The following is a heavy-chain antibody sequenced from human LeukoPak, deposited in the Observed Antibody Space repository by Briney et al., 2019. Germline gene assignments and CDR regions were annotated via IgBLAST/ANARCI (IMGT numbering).Heavy chain of an antibody. V-gene: IGHV4-39*01. CDR2: IYYSGST. CDR1: GGSISSSSYY. J-gene: IGHJ4*02. Sequence: PSETLSLTCTVSGGSISSSSYYWGWIRQPPGTGLEWIGSIYYSGSTYYNPSLKSRVTISVDTSKNQLSLKLSSVTAADTAVYYCARLGDSSSSWAYFDYWGQGTLVTVSS. D-gene: IGHD6-13*01. CDR3: ARLGDSSSSWAYFDY.